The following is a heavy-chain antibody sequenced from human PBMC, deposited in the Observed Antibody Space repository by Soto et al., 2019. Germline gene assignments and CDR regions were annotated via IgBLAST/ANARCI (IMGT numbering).Heavy chain of an antibody. CDR1: GFTFSSYA. CDR2: ISGSGGST. V-gene: IGHV3-23*01. CDR3: AKDLENHDYGDYGMDV. D-gene: IGHD4-17*01. Sequence: PGGSLRLSCAASGFTFSSYAMSWVRQAPGKGLEWVSAISGSGGSTYYADSAKGRFTISRDNSKNTLYLQMNSLRAEDTAVYYCAKDLENHDYGDYGMDVWGQGTTVTVSS. J-gene: IGHJ6*02.